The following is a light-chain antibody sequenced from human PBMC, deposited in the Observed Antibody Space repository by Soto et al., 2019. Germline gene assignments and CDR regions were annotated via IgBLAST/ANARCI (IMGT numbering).Light chain of an antibody. Sequence: IQLTQSPSSLSASVGERVTITCRASQGISTYLAWYQQKPGKTPNLLIYAASSLQTGVPSRFSGSGSGTDFTLTISSLQPEDFGNYYCQQHKTYPPTFGGGTKVEIK. CDR1: QGISTY. V-gene: IGKV1-9*01. CDR2: AAS. CDR3: QQHKTYPPT. J-gene: IGKJ4*01.